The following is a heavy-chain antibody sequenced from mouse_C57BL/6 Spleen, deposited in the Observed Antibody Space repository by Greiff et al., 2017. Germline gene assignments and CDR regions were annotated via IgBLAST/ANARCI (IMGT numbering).Heavy chain of an antibody. D-gene: IGHD4-1*01. V-gene: IGHV2-9-1*01. CDR3: ARNGGTGTALYFDD. Sequence: VKLVESGPGLVAPSQSLSITCTVSGFSLTSYAISWVRQPPGKGLEWLGVIWTGGGTNYNSALKSRLSISKDNSKSQVFLKMNSLQTDDTARYYWARNGGTGTALYFDDWGQGTTLTVSS. J-gene: IGHJ2*01. CDR2: IWTGGGT. CDR1: GFSLTSYA.